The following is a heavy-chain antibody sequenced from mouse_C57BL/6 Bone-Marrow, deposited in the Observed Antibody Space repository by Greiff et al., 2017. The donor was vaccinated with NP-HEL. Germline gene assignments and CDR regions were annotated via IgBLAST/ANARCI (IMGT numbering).Heavy chain of an antibody. Sequence: QVQLQQSGPGILQSSQTLSLTCSFSGFSLSTSGMGVSWIRQPSGKGLEWLAHIYWDDDKRYNPSLKSRPTISKDTSRNQVFLKITSVDTADTATYYCAGRARYYGSSYCYAMDYWGQGTSVTVSS. D-gene: IGHD1-1*01. V-gene: IGHV8-12*01. J-gene: IGHJ4*01. CDR3: AGRARYYGSSYCYAMDY. CDR1: GFSLSTSGMG. CDR2: IYWDDDK.